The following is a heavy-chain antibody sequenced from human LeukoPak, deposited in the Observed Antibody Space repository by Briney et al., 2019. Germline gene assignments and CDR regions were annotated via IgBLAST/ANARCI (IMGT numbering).Heavy chain of an antibody. Sequence: SETLSHTCAVYGGSFSGYYWSWIRQPPGKGPEWIGEINDSESTNYNASLSSRVTISVDTSKNQFSLKLTSVTAADTAVYYCARTFYCSGGTCSNWFDPWGQGTLVTVSS. J-gene: IGHJ5*02. D-gene: IGHD2-15*01. CDR1: GGSFSGYY. CDR2: INDSEST. V-gene: IGHV4-34*01. CDR3: ARTFYCSGGTCSNWFDP.